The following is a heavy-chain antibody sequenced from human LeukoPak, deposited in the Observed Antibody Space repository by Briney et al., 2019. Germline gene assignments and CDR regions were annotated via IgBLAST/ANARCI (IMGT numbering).Heavy chain of an antibody. CDR3: VRSRGYYCSAGSCYYPFDY. Sequence: GGSLRLSCAVSGFSFSSYSMNWVRQAPGKGLEWVSSISSSSSYIYYADSVKGRFTISRDNAKKSLYVQMNSLRAEDTAVYYCVRSRGYYCSAGSCYYPFDYWGQGTLVTVSS. CDR2: ISSSSSYI. CDR1: GFSFSSYS. V-gene: IGHV3-21*01. J-gene: IGHJ4*02. D-gene: IGHD2-15*01.